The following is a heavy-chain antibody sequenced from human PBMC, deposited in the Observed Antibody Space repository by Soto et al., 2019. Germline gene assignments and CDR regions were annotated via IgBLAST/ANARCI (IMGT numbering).Heavy chain of an antibody. V-gene: IGHV3-9*01. CDR3: TKRRSARPGFDAFDL. Sequence: GGSLRLSCAASGFTFEAHSLHWVRQLPGKGLEWVAGISGDSGSSGYADSVRGRFTVSRDNAKNSLFLQMSSLSPEDTALYYCTKRRSARPGFDAFDLWGQGTMVTVSS. J-gene: IGHJ3*01. CDR2: ISGDSGSS. CDR1: GFTFEAHS.